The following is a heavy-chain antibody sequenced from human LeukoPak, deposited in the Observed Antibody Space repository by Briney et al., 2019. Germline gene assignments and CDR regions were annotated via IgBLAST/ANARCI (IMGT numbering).Heavy chain of an antibody. V-gene: IGHV1-2*02. CDR3: ARDFWSGYYADY. Sequence: ASVKVSCKASGYTFINYYLHWVRQAPGQGLEWMGWINPNSGGTNYAQKFQDRVTMTRDTSISTAYMELSRLRSDNTAMYYCARDFWSGYYADYWGQGTLVTVSP. CDR2: INPNSGGT. J-gene: IGHJ4*02. D-gene: IGHD3-3*01. CDR1: GYTFINYY.